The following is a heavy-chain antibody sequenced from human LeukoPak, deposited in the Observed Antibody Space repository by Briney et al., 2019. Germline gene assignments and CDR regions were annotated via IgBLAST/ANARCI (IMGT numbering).Heavy chain of an antibody. CDR3: ARGADAYDILTRNPFDY. J-gene: IGHJ4*02. V-gene: IGHV3-11*06. CDR1: GFTFSDYY. CDR2: ISSSSSYT. Sequence: GGSLRLSCAASGFTFSDYYMSWIRQAPGKGLEWVSYISSSSSYTNYTDSVKGRFTISRDNAKNSLYLQMNSLRAEDRAVYYCARGADAYDILTRNPFDYWRQGTLVTVFS. D-gene: IGHD3-9*01.